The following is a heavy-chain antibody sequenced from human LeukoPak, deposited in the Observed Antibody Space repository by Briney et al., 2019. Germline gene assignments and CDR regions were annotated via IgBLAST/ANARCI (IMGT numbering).Heavy chain of an antibody. CDR1: GGTFSSYA. CDR2: INPNSGGT. Sequence: ASVKVSCKASGGTFSSYAISWVRQAPGQGLEWMGWINPNSGGTNYAQKFQGRVTMTRDTSISTAYMELSRLRSDDTAVYYCARDLGRYCRCDICYSSHTDYWGQGTLVTVSS. D-gene: IGHD2-15*01. V-gene: IGHV1-2*02. J-gene: IGHJ4*02. CDR3: ARDLGRYCRCDICYSSHTDY.